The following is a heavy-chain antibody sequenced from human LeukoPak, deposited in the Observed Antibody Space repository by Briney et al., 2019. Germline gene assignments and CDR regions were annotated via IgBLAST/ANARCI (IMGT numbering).Heavy chain of an antibody. J-gene: IGHJ4*02. D-gene: IGHD3-22*01. CDR2: ISAYNGNT. Sequence: ASVKVSCKASGYTFTSYGISWVRQAPGQGLEWMGWISAYNGNTNYAQKLQGRVTMTTDTSTSTAYMELRSLRSDDTAVYYCARDSPYYYDSSGYFVYFDYWGQGTLVTVSS. CDR1: GYTFTSYG. V-gene: IGHV1-18*01. CDR3: ARDSPYYYDSSGYFVYFDY.